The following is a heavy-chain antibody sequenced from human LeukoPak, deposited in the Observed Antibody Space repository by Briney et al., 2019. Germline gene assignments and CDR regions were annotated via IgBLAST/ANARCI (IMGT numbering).Heavy chain of an antibody. CDR1: GGSISTFH. D-gene: IGHD6-6*01. CDR2: IYYSGSA. CDR3: ARRSGSSSVDFYYYLDV. V-gene: IGHV4-59*01. J-gene: IGHJ6*03. Sequence: ETLSLTCAVSGGSISTFHWNWFRQPPGKELEWVGYIYYSGSANYNPSLKSRATISLDTSKNQFSLNLSSVTAADTAVYYCARRSGSSSVDFYYYLDVWGKGTTVTVSS.